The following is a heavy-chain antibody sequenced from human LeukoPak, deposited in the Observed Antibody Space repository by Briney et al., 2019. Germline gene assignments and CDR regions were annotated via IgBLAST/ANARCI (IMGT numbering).Heavy chain of an antibody. CDR2: INPNSGGT. D-gene: IGHD3/OR15-3a*01. V-gene: IGHV1-2*02. J-gene: IGHJ4*02. CDR3: ARDLLAGLGIDY. CDR1: GYTFTGYY. Sequence: ASVQVSCKASGYTFTGYYMHWVRQAPGQGLEWMGWINPNSGGTNYAQKFQGRVTMTRDTSISTAYMELSRLRSDDTAVYYCARDLLAGLGIDYWGQGTLVTVSS.